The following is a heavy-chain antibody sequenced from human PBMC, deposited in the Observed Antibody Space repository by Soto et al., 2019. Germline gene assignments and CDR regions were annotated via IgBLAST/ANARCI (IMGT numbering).Heavy chain of an antibody. J-gene: IGHJ6*02. V-gene: IGHV1-69*02. CDR3: ATSWPGVGNYYYYYGMDV. CDR1: GGTFSSYT. Sequence: GASVKVSCKASGGTFSSYTISWVRQAPGQGLEWMGRIIPILGIANYAQKFQGRVTITADKSTSTAYMELSSLRSEDTAVYYCATSWPGVGNYYYYYGMDVWGQGTTVTVSS. CDR2: IIPILGIA. D-gene: IGHD3-3*01.